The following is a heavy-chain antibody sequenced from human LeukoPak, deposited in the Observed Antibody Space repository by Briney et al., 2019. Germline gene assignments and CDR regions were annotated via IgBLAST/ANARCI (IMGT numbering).Heavy chain of an antibody. CDR1: GFTFSDYY. J-gene: IGHJ4*02. CDR2: ISSSGSTI. V-gene: IGHV3-11*01. D-gene: IGHD5-18*01. Sequence: PGGSLRLSCAASGFTFSDYYMNWIHQAPGKGLEWVSYISSSGSTIYYADSVKGRFTISRDNAKNSLYLQMNSLRAEDTAVYYCARQYSYGSRAFDYWGQGTLVTVSS. CDR3: ARQYSYGSRAFDY.